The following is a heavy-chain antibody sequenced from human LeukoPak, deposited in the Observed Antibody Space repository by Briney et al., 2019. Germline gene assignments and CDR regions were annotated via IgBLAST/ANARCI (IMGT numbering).Heavy chain of an antibody. CDR1: GFTFSSYT. J-gene: IGHJ4*02. D-gene: IGHD3-10*01. V-gene: IGHV3-30-3*01. CDR3: ARGRVTMVRDTDY. Sequence: GGSLRLSCVVSGFTFSSYTMNWVRQAPGKGLEWLAVISYDGDNRYHADSVKGRFTISRDNSKNTLYLKMNSLRPEDTAVYYSARGRVTMVRDTDYWGQGTLVTVSS. CDR2: ISYDGDNR.